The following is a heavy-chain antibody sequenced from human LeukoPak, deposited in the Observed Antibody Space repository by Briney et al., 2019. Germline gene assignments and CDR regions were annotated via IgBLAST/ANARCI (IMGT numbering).Heavy chain of an antibody. J-gene: IGHJ4*02. V-gene: IGHV1-18*01. CDR3: ARAVFSYYDSSGPTIDY. D-gene: IGHD3-22*01. Sequence: ASVKVSCKASGYTFTSYGISWVRQAPGQGLEWMGWISAYNGNTNYAQKLQGRVTMTTDTSTSTAYMELRSLRSDDTAVYYCARAVFSYYDSSGPTIDYWGQGTLVTVSS. CDR1: GYTFTSYG. CDR2: ISAYNGNT.